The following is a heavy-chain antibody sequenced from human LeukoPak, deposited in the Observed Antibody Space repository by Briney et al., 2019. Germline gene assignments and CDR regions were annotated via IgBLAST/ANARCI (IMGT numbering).Heavy chain of an antibody. CDR1: GFTVSSNY. CDR3: ARGVANYYDSSGYQN. V-gene: IGHV3-53*01. CDR2: IYSGGKT. D-gene: IGHD3-22*01. J-gene: IGHJ4*02. Sequence: GGSLRLSCAASGFTVSSNYMSWVRQAPGKGLEWVSVIYSGGKTHYADSVKGRFTISRDNSKNTLYLQMNSLRAEDTAVYYCARGVANYYDSSGYQNWGQGTLVTVSS.